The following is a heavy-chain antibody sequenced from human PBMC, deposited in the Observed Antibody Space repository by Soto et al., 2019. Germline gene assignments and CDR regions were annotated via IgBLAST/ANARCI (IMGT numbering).Heavy chain of an antibody. CDR2: IYYSGRT. J-gene: IGHJ5*02. Sequence: SETLSLTCTVSGGSISSGGYYWSWIRQHPGKGLEWIGYIYYSGRTYYNPSLKSRVTISVDTSKNQFSLKLSSVTAADTAVYYCARDVGAGSMVRGPGYNWFDPWGQGTLVTVSS. CDR3: ARDVGAGSMVRGPGYNWFDP. D-gene: IGHD3-10*01. V-gene: IGHV4-31*03. CDR1: GGSISSGGYY.